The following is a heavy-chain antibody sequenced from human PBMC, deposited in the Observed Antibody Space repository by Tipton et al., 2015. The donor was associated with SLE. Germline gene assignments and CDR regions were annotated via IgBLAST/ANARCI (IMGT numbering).Heavy chain of an antibody. CDR3: ASYKSDIVATIGSFDY. Sequence: TLSLTCAVSGYSISSGYYWGWIRQPPGKGLEWIGSIYHSGSTYYNPSLKSRVTISVDTSKNQFSLKLSSVTAADTAVYYCASYKSDIVATIGSFDYWGQGTLVTVSS. J-gene: IGHJ4*02. CDR2: IYHSGST. D-gene: IGHD5-12*01. V-gene: IGHV4-38-2*01. CDR1: GYSISSGYY.